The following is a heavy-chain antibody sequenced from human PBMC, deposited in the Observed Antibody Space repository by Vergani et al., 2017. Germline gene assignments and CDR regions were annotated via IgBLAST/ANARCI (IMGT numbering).Heavy chain of an antibody. D-gene: IGHD1-26*01. CDR2: IWYDGSNK. CDR3: ARSWELLGALDY. Sequence: VQLLESGGGLVQPGGSLRLSCAASGFTFSSYGMHWVRQAPGKGLEWVAVIWYDGSNKYYADSVKGRFTISRDNSKNTLYLQMNSLRAEDTAVYYCARSWELLGALDYWGQGTLVTVSS. V-gene: IGHV3-33*08. J-gene: IGHJ4*02. CDR1: GFTFSSYG.